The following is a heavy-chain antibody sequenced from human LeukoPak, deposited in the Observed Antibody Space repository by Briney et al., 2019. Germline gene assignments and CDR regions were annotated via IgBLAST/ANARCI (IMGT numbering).Heavy chain of an antibody. CDR3: AKDIVGYCSGGSCYGLDY. CDR2: ISYDGSNK. CDR1: GFTFSSYA. V-gene: IGHV3-30-3*01. Sequence: PGGSLRLSCAASGFTFSSYAMHWVRQAPGKGLEWVAVISYDGSNKHYADSVKGRFTISRDNSKNTLYLQMNSLRAEDTAVYYCAKDIVGYCSGGSCYGLDYWGQGTLVTVSS. D-gene: IGHD2-15*01. J-gene: IGHJ4*02.